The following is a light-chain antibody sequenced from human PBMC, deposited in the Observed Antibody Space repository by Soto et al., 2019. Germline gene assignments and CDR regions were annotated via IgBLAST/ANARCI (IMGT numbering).Light chain of an antibody. V-gene: IGKV3-11*01. Sequence: SQSPSTVSVTPGERATLSCRASQSVSSYLAWYQQKPGQAPRLLIYDASNRATGIPARFSGSGSGTDFTLTISSLEPEDFAVYYCQQRSNWPPRWTFGQGTKVDIK. J-gene: IGKJ1*01. CDR2: DAS. CDR1: QSVSSY. CDR3: QQRSNWPPRWT.